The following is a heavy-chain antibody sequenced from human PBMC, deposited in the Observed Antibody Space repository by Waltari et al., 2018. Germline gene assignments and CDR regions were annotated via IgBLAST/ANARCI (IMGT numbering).Heavy chain of an antibody. D-gene: IGHD2-2*01. Sequence: QLQLQESGPGLVKTSETLSLTCTVSGGSISSSSYYWGWIRQPPGKGLEWIGSIYYSGSTDYNPTLKSRVTMIRDTSSSTADMELSRLRADETAVYYCARANAIYYYGMDVWGQGITVTVSS. V-gene: IGHV4-39*07. CDR1: GGSISSSSYY. J-gene: IGHJ6*02. CDR3: ARANAIYYYGMDV. CDR2: IYYSGST.